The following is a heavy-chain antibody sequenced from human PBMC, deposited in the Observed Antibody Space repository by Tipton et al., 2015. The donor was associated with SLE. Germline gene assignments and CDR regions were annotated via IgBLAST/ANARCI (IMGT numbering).Heavy chain of an antibody. CDR3: ARSPRGGYYYYGMDV. D-gene: IGHD6-13*01. CDR1: GGSVSSTTYY. CDR2: IYTSGST. Sequence: LRLSCTVSGGSVSSTTYYWSWIRQPAGEGLEWIGRIYTSGSTYYNPSLKSRVTISVHRSKNQLSLRLNSVTAADTAVYYCARSPRGGYYYYGMDVWGQGTTVTVSS. J-gene: IGHJ6*02. V-gene: IGHV4-61*02.